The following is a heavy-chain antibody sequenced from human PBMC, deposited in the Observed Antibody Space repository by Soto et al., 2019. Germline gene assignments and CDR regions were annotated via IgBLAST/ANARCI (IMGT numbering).Heavy chain of an antibody. Sequence: QVQLVESGGGVVQPGRSLRLSCAASGFTFSSYAMHWVRQAPGKGLEWVAVISYDGSNKYYADSAKGRFTISRDNSKNPLYLQMNSLGAEDTAVYYCASDLGQSRNRNYYYYYGMDVWGQGTTVTVSS. CDR3: ASDLGQSRNRNYYYYYGMDV. CDR2: ISYDGSNK. J-gene: IGHJ6*02. D-gene: IGHD3-16*01. V-gene: IGHV3-30-3*01. CDR1: GFTFSSYA.